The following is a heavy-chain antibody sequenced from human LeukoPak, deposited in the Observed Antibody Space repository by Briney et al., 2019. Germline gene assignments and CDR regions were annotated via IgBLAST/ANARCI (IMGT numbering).Heavy chain of an antibody. J-gene: IGHJ4*02. CDR2: INPNSGGT. Sequence: ASVKVSCKASGYTFTGYYMHWVRQAPGQGLEWMGWINPNSGGTNYAQKFQGRVTMTRDTSISTAYMELSRLRSDDTAVYYCARDTAMGPPVFDYWGQGTLVTVSS. D-gene: IGHD5-18*01. CDR1: GYTFTGYY. CDR3: ARDTAMGPPVFDY. V-gene: IGHV1-2*02.